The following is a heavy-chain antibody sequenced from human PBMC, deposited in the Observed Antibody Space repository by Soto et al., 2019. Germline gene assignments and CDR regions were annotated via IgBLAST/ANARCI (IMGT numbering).Heavy chain of an antibody. CDR1: VGSIFSDY. J-gene: IGHJ5*02. V-gene: IGHV4-59*13. CDR3: ARGYWFAP. Sequence: PSETLSLTCTVSVGSIFSDYWTLIRQPPGKGLECIGYISRGGSSRYAPSLKGRVTFSTYPSKNQVSLKLTYVTVADTAVYYCARGYWFAPWGQGTIVTLSS. CDR2: ISRGGSS.